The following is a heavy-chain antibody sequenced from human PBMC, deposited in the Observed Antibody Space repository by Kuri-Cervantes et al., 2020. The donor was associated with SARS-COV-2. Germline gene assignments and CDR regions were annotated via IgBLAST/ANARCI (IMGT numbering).Heavy chain of an antibody. Sequence: GGSLRLSCTASGFTFSSYAMSWVRQAPGKVLEWVSAISGSGGSTYYADSVKCRFTISRDNSKNTLYLQMNSLGAEDTAVYYCAKGRIHHSDAFDIWGQGTMVTVSS. CDR3: AKGRIHHSDAFDI. V-gene: IGHV3-23*01. CDR2: ISGSGGST. D-gene: IGHD1-14*01. J-gene: IGHJ3*02. CDR1: GFTFSSYA.